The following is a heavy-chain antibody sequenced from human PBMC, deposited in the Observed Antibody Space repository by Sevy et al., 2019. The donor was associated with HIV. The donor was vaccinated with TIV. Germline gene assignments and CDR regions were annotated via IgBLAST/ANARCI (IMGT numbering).Heavy chain of an antibody. CDR3: AKDFTGYNGMDV. Sequence: GGSLRLSCAASGFTFSSFGMHWVRQAPGKGLEWVAVIWFDGSNTYYADSVKGRFTISRDIAKNTLHLQMNSLRAEDTAVYYCAKDFTGYNGMDVWGQGTMVTVSS. V-gene: IGHV3-33*06. CDR1: GFTFSSFG. J-gene: IGHJ6*02. D-gene: IGHD3-9*01. CDR2: IWFDGSNT.